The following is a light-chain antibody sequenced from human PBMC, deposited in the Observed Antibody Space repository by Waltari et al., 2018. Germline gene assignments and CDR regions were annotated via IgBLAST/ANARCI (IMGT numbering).Light chain of an antibody. Sequence: QSGLTQPASVSGSPGQSITIPSTGTSSDDGNYNLLSWYQEHPGKAHHVIIYEVSKRPSGVSERFSCSKSGNTASLTISGLQAEDEADYYCCSYAGDNIWVFGGGTKLTVL. J-gene: IGLJ3*02. CDR2: EVS. CDR1: SSDDGNYNL. V-gene: IGLV2-23*02. CDR3: CSYAGDNIWV.